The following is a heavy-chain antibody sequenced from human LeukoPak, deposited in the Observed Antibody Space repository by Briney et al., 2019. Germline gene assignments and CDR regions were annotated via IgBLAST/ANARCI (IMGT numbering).Heavy chain of an antibody. CDR3: AKGSFQGVTPNDY. D-gene: IGHD3-10*01. V-gene: IGHV3-23*01. CDR1: GFTSSNYA. CDR2: ISGSGGST. Sequence: GGSLRLSCAASGFTSSNYAMSWVRQAPGKGLEWVSGISGSGGSTYYADSVKGRFTISRDNSKNTLFLQMNSLRAEDTAVYYCAKGSFQGVTPNDYWGQGTLVTVSS. J-gene: IGHJ4*02.